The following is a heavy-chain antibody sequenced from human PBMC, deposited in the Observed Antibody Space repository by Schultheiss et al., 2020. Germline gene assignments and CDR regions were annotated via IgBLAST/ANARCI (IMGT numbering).Heavy chain of an antibody. CDR2: ISWNSGSI. Sequence: GGSLRLSCAASGFTFSSYAMSWVRQAPGKGLEWVSGISWNSGSIGYADSVKGRFTISRDNAKNSLYLQMNSLRAEDTAVYYCAIEGYCSGGSCPSYYGMDVWGQGTTVTV. J-gene: IGHJ6*02. D-gene: IGHD2-15*01. CDR1: GFTFSSYA. V-gene: IGHV3-9*01. CDR3: AIEGYCSGGSCPSYYGMDV.